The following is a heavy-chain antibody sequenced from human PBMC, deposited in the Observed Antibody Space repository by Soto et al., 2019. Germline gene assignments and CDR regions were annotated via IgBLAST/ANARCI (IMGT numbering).Heavy chain of an antibody. CDR1: GGSISSGGYY. J-gene: IGHJ6*02. CDR2: IYYSGST. D-gene: IGHD3-22*01. V-gene: IGHV4-31*03. CDR3: ARAPITMIVVVAVLDYGMDV. Sequence: KTSETLSLTCTVSGGSISSGGYYWSWIRQHPGKGLEWIGYIYYSGSTYYNPSLKSRVTISVDTSKNQFSLKLSSVTAADTAVYYCARAPITMIVVVAVLDYGMDVWGQGTTVTVSS.